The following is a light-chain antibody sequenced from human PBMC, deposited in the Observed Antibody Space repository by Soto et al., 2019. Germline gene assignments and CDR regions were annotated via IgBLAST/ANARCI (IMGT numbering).Light chain of an antibody. CDR1: QSISSW. V-gene: IGKV1-5*01. Sequence: DIQMTQSPSTLSASVGDRVTITCRASQSISSWLSWYQQKPGKAPKLLIYDASSLQSGVPSRFSGSGSGTEFTLTISGLQPDDFATYYCQHYNTYSTWTFGQGTKVAIK. J-gene: IGKJ1*01. CDR2: DAS. CDR3: QHYNTYSTWT.